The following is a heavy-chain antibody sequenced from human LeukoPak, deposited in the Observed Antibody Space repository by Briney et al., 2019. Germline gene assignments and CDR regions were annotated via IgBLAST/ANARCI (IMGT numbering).Heavy chain of an antibody. D-gene: IGHD3-22*01. V-gene: IGHV3-23*01. J-gene: IGHJ4*02. CDR2: ISGSGGST. CDR1: GFAFISYA. Sequence: GGSLRLSCATSGFAFISYAMIWVRQAPGKGLEWVSGISGSGGSTYYADSVKGHFTIARDNSKNTLYLQMNSLRAEDTAVYYCAKSTYHYESRGYNTLGNWSQGTLVTVAS. CDR3: AKSTYHYESRGYNTLGN.